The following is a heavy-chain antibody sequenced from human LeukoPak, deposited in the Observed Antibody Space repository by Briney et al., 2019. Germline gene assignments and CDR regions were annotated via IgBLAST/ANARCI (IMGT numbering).Heavy chain of an antibody. J-gene: IGHJ2*01. CDR3: ARGFYCSGASCYQPFDCYFDL. D-gene: IGHD2-15*01. CDR2: VYTIGST. CDR1: GGSISCGSYY. Sequence: SQTLSLTCTVSGGSISCGSYYWSWIRQPAWKGLEWIGRVYTIGSTNYNPSLKSRVTISVDTSKNQFSLKLTSVTAADTAVYYCARGFYCSGASCYQPFDCYFDLWGRGTLVTVSS. V-gene: IGHV4-61*02.